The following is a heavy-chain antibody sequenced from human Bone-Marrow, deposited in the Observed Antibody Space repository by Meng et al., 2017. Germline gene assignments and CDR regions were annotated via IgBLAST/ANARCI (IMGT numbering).Heavy chain of an antibody. D-gene: IGHD1-1*01. J-gene: IGHJ4*02. CDR1: GVTFSTAW. Sequence: GRLVVCGGGLVTSGGYLRLSCAASGVTFSTAWLSWVRQDPGRGLEWVARIKSKNDGETPDYAAPVKGRFTISRDDSKNTLYLQMNSLNTEATDVYYCNWNDFGDYWGQGALVTVSS. CDR3: NWNDFGDY. V-gene: IGHV3-15*01. CDR2: IKSKNDGETP.